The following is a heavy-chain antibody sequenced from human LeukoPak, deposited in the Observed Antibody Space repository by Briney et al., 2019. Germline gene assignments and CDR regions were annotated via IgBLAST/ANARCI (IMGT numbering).Heavy chain of an antibody. V-gene: IGHV4-34*01. D-gene: IGHD1-26*01. J-gene: IGHJ4*02. CDR1: GGSFSGYY. Sequence: SETLSLTCAVYGGSFSGYYWSWIRQPPGKGLEWIGEINHSGSTNHNPSLKSRVTISVDTSKNQFSLKLSSVTAADTAVYYCARGGGSYYKVFDYWGQGTLVTVSS. CDR2: INHSGST. CDR3: ARGGGSYYKVFDY.